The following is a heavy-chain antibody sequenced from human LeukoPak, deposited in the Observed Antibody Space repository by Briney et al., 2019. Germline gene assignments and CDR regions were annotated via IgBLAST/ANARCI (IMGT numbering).Heavy chain of an antibody. D-gene: IGHD6-19*01. CDR2: ISSSSSYI. J-gene: IGHJ5*02. Sequence: PGGSLRLSCAASGFTFSSYSMNWVRQAPGKGLEWVSSISSSSSYIYYADSVKGRFTISRDNAKNSLYLQMNSLRAEDTAVYYCARSYSSGWEGSWFDPWGQGTLVTVSS. V-gene: IGHV3-21*01. CDR3: ARSYSSGWEGSWFDP. CDR1: GFTFSSYS.